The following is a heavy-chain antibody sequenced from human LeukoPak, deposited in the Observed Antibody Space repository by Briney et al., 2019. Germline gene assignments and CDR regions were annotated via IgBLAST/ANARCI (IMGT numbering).Heavy chain of an antibody. D-gene: IGHD3-22*01. Sequence: SETLSLTCTVSGGSINIYYWSWIRQPPGKGLEWIGYIYYSGSTNYNPSLKSRVTISRDTSKNQFSLKLRSVTAADTAVYYCARGTTYYYDSSRFDLWGRGTLVTVSS. V-gene: IGHV4-59*01. CDR1: GGSINIYY. CDR3: ARGTTYYYDSSRFDL. J-gene: IGHJ2*01. CDR2: IYYSGST.